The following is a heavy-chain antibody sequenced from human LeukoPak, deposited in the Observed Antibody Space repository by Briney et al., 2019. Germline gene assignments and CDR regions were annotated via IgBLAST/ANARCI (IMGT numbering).Heavy chain of an antibody. J-gene: IGHJ6*02. CDR1: GGTFSSYG. CDR2: IIPIFGTA. D-gene: IGHD6-6*01. V-gene: IGHV1-69*13. CDR3: ARLDEYSSSSRYYGMDV. Sequence: GASVKVSCKASGGTFSSYGIGWVRQAPGQGLEWMGGIIPIFGTANYAQKFQGRVTITADESTSTAYMELSSLRSEDTAVYYCARLDEYSSSSRYYGMDVWGQGTTVTVSS.